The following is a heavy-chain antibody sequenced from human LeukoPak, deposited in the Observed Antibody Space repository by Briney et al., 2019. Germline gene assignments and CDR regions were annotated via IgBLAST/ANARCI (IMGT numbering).Heavy chain of an antibody. D-gene: IGHD4-17*01. V-gene: IGHV1-46*01. CDR2: INPSGGST. Sequence: ASVKVSCKASGYTFTSYHMHWVRHAPGQGLEWMGIINPSGGSTSYAQKFQGRVTMTRDTSTSTVYMELSSLRSEDTAVYYCARDRHYGDYLYYFDYWGQGTLVTVSS. J-gene: IGHJ4*02. CDR3: ARDRHYGDYLYYFDY. CDR1: GYTFTSYH.